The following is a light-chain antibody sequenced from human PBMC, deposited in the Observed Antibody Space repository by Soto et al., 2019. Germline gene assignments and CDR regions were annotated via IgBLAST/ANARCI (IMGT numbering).Light chain of an antibody. CDR3: SSYTNRSTLLYV. CDR2: DVS. CDR1: SSDVGGYNY. Sequence: QSALTQPASVSGSPGQSITISCTGTSSDVGGYNYVSWYQQHPGKAPKLMIYDVSNRPSGVSNRFSGSKSGNTASLTISRPQAQDEDDYYCSSYTNRSTLLYVFGTGTKVTVL. V-gene: IGLV2-14*01. J-gene: IGLJ1*01.